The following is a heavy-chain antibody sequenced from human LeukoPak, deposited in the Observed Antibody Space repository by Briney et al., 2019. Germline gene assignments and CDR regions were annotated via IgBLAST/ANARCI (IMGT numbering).Heavy chain of an antibody. CDR2: IGTAGDT. V-gene: IGHV3-13*01. CDR3: ARAPPMLYADYYGMDV. Sequence: GGSLRLSCAASGFTFSSYDMHWVRQATGKGLEWVSAIGTAGDTYYPDSVKSRFTISRETAKNSLYLQMNSLRAGDTAVYYCARAPPMLYADYYGMDVWGQGTTVTVSS. CDR1: GFTFSSYD. D-gene: IGHD2-8*01. J-gene: IGHJ6*02.